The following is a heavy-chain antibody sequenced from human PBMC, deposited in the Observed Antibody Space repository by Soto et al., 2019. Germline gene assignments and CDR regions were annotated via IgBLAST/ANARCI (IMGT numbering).Heavy chain of an antibody. CDR1: GFTFSSYA. V-gene: IGHV3-30-3*01. CDR3: ARALRGLRYFDWLLNYYYGMDV. J-gene: IGHJ6*02. Sequence: GALRLSCAASGFTFSSYAMHWVRQAPGKGLEWVAVISYDGSNKYYADSVKGRFTISRDNSKNTLYLQMSSLRAEDTAVYYCARALRGLRYFDWLLNYYYGMDVWGQVTTFTVSS. CDR2: ISYDGSNK. D-gene: IGHD3-9*01.